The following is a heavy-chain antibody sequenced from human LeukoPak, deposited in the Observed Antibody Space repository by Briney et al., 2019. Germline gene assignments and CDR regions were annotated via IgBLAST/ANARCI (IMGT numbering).Heavy chain of an antibody. D-gene: IGHD5-24*01. CDR2: IIPIFGTA. CDR3: ASFGYRTYYYGMDV. Sequence: SVTVSCKASGGTFSSYAISWVRQAPGQGLEWMGGIIPIFGTANYAQKFQGRVTITADESTSTAYMELSSLRSEDTAVYYCASFGYRTYYYGMDVWGQGTTVTVSS. V-gene: IGHV1-69*13. CDR1: GGTFSSYA. J-gene: IGHJ6*02.